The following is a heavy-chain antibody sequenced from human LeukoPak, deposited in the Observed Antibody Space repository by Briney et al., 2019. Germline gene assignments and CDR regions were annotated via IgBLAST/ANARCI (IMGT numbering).Heavy chain of an antibody. CDR3: ARRTWGAFDI. V-gene: IGHV4-59*11. CDR2: IYYSGST. J-gene: IGHJ3*02. CDR1: GGSISSHY. D-gene: IGHD7-27*01. Sequence: SETLSLTCTVSGGSISSHYWSCIRQPPGKGLEWIGYIYYSGSTNYNPSLKSRVTISVDTSKNQFSLKLSSVTAADTAVYYCARRTWGAFDIWGQGTMVTVSS.